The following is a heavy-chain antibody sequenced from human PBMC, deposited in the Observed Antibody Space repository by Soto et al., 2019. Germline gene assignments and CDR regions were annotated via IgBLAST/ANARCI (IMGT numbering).Heavy chain of an antibody. J-gene: IGHJ3*01. D-gene: IGHD1-20*01. CDR3: VRRAITATTNWGAFDV. Sequence: GSLRLSYAASGLTFSSFVMDGVRQAPGKGLEWVSAVSPGGDVSHYTDSVKGRFTISRDNSRRTLHLQMDSLRAEDAAVYFCVRRAITATTNWGAFDVWGQGTVVTVSS. V-gene: IGHV3-23*01. CDR2: VSPGGDVS. CDR1: GLTFSSFV.